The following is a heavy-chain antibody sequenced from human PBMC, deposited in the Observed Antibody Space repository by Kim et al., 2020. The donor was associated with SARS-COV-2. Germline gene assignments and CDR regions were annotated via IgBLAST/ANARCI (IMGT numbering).Heavy chain of an antibody. J-gene: IGHJ3*02. CDR1: GFTFSSYA. Sequence: GGSLRLSCAASGFTFSSYAMHWVRQAPGKGLEWVAVISYDGSNKYYADSVKGRFTISRDNSKNTLYLQMNSLRAEDTAVYYCARDWVTGYSSSWYGVRGAFDIWGQGTMVTVSS. D-gene: IGHD6-13*01. CDR3: ARDWVTGYSSSWYGVRGAFDI. V-gene: IGHV3-30*04. CDR2: ISYDGSNK.